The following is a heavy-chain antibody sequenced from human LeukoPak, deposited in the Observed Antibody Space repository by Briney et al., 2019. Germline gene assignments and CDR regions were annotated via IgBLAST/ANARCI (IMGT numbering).Heavy chain of an antibody. CDR3: ARAYSSSWYFNWFDP. J-gene: IGHJ5*02. D-gene: IGHD6-13*01. V-gene: IGHV4-38-2*02. CDR1: GYSISSGYY. CDR2: IYPSGTT. Sequence: SETLSLTCTVSGYSISSGYYWGWIRRPPGKGLEWIGNIYPSGTTYYNPSLKTRVTILVDTSKNQFSLKLSSVTAADTAVYFCARAYSSSWYFNWFDPWGQGTLVTVSS.